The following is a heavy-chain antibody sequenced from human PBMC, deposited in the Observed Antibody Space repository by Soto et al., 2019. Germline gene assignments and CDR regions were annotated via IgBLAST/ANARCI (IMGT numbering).Heavy chain of an antibody. D-gene: IGHD3-10*01. Sequence: QVQLQESGPGLVKASETVSLTCTVSGGSISRYCWRWIRQPSGKGLEWIGRIYPSGSTNYSPSLKSRVTMSVDTSKNQLSLKLSSVTAADTAVYYCARGPSVDGAGTWSINGPGWDDSLGQGTLVTVSS. J-gene: IGHJ4*02. V-gene: IGHV4-4*07. CDR1: GGSISRYC. CDR2: IYPSGST. CDR3: ARGPSVDGAGTWSINGPGWDDS.